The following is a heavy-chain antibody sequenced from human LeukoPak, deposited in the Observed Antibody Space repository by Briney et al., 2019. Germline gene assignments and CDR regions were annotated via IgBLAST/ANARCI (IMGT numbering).Heavy chain of an antibody. CDR3: AKDYAAAGIIWFDP. J-gene: IGHJ5*02. CDR2: IRYDGSNK. CDR1: GFTFSSYG. D-gene: IGHD6-13*01. V-gene: IGHV3-30*02. Sequence: GGSLRLSCAASGFTFSSYGMHWVRQAPGKGLEWVAFIRYDGSNKYYADSVKGRFTISRDNSKNTLYLQMNSLRAEDTAVYYCAKDYAAAGIIWFDPWGQGTLVTVSS.